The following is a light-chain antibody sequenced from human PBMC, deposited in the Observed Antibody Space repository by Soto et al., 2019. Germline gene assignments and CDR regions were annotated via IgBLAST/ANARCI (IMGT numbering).Light chain of an antibody. J-gene: IGKJ4*01. Sequence: DIQMTQSPSSLSASVGDRVTITCRASQSISSYLNWYQQKPGKAPKLLIYAASSFQSGVPSRFSGSGSGTDFTLTISSLQPEDFATYYCQQSYSTHPLTFGGGTKVEIK. V-gene: IGKV1-39*01. CDR2: AAS. CDR3: QQSYSTHPLT. CDR1: QSISSY.